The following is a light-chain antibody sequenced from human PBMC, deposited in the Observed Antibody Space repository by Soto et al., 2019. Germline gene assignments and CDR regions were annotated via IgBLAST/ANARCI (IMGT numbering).Light chain of an antibody. CDR2: AAS. Sequence: DIQMTQSPSSLSASVGDRVTITCRASQSISSYLNWYQQKPGKAPKLLIYAASSLQIGVPSRFSGSGSGTDFTLTISSLQPEDFATYYCQQSYSTPQVTFGQGTKLEIK. J-gene: IGKJ2*01. CDR1: QSISSY. CDR3: QQSYSTPQVT. V-gene: IGKV1-39*01.